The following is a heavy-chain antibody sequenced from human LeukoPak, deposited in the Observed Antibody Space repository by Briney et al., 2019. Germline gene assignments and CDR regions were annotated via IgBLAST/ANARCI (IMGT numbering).Heavy chain of an antibody. V-gene: IGHV3-21*01. CDR2: ISSLSSYI. CDR1: GFTFSSYR. Sequence: GGSLTLSCAASGFTFSSYRMNWVRQAPGKGLEWVSSISSLSSYIYYADSVKGRLTISRDNAKNSLYLQMNSLRAEDTAVYYCARYYDSSGYYYPIDYWGQGTLVTVSS. CDR3: ARYYDSSGYYYPIDY. J-gene: IGHJ4*02. D-gene: IGHD3-22*01.